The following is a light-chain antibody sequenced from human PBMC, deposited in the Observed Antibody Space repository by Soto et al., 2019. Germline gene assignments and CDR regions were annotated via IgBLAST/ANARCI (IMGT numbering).Light chain of an antibody. V-gene: IGLV2-11*01. CDR2: DVT. J-gene: IGLJ2*01. CDR3: CSYAGSYTFVV. Sequence: QSALTQPRSVSGSPGQSVTISCTGTSSDVGGYNYASWYQQHPGKAPKIKIYDVTKRPSGVPDRFSGSKSGNTASLTISGLQAEDEADYYCCSYAGSYTFVVFGGGTKVTVL. CDR1: SSDVGGYNY.